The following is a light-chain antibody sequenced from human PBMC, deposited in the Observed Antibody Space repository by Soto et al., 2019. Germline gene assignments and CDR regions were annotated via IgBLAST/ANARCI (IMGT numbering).Light chain of an antibody. CDR2: EVT. CDR3: CSYAPTRNSYV. J-gene: IGLJ1*01. Sequence: QSALTQPASVSGSPGQSITISCTGTSSDFGSYNLVSWYQHHPGTAPKLIIYEVTKRPSRVSNRFSASKSGNTASLTISGLQAEDDADYYCCSYAPTRNSYVFGSGTKVTVL. CDR1: SSDFGSYNL. V-gene: IGLV2-23*02.